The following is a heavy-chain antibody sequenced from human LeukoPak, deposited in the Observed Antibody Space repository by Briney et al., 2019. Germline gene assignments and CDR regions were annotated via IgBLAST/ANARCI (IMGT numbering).Heavy chain of an antibody. CDR2: ISGSSNYI. CDR3: ARSDSSWYPFEY. CDR1: GLPFTTYS. Sequence: GGSLRLSCVASGLPFTTYSMHWVRQAPGKGLEWVSSISGSSNYIYYADSVQGRFTISRDNAKDSLYLQMNSLRAEDSAVYYCARSDSSWYPFEYWGQGTPVTVSS. V-gene: IGHV3-21*01. J-gene: IGHJ4*02. D-gene: IGHD6-13*01.